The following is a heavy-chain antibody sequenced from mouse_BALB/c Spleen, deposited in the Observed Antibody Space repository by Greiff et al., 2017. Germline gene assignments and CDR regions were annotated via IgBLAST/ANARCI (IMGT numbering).Heavy chain of an antibody. Sequence: QVHVKQPGAELVKPGASVKLSCKASGYTFTSYWMHWVKQRPGQGLEWIGEINPSNGRTNYNEKFKSKATLTVDKSSSTAYMQLSSLTSEDSAVYYCARGDFSVWGAGTTVTVSS. CDR3: ARGDFSV. V-gene: IGHV1S81*02. J-gene: IGHJ1*01. CDR1: GYTFTSYW. CDR2: INPSNGRT.